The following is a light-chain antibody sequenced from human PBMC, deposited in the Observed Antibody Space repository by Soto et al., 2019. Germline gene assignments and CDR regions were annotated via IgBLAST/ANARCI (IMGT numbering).Light chain of an antibody. CDR2: LGS. CDR3: MQALQTSIT. J-gene: IGKJ5*01. CDR1: QSLLHSNGYNY. Sequence: DIVMTQSPLSLPVTPGEPASISCRSSQSLLHSNGYNYLDWYLQKPGQSPQLLIYLGSNRASGVPDRFSGSGSGTDFTLKISRVEADDVGVYYCMQALQTSITFGQGTRVEIK. V-gene: IGKV2-28*01.